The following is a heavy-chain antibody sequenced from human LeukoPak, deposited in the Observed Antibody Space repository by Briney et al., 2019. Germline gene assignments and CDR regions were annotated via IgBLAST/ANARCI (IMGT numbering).Heavy chain of an antibody. J-gene: IGHJ6*03. D-gene: IGHD1-26*01. CDR2: IIPIFGTA. CDR3: ARGTYRRRYYYYMDV. Sequence: ASVKVSCKASGGTFSSYAISWVRQAPGQGLEWMGGIIPIFGTANYAQKFQGRVTMTRNTSISTAYMELSSLRSEDTAVYYCARGTYRRRYYYYMDVWGKGTTVTISS. CDR1: GGTFSSYA. V-gene: IGHV1-69*05.